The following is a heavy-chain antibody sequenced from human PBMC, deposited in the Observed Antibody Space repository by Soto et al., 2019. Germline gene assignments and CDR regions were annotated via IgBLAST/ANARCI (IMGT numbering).Heavy chain of an antibody. CDR1: GDSVSSNSAA. D-gene: IGHD6-13*01. CDR3: ARGSSSWYHLNYYGMDV. J-gene: IGHJ6*02. Sequence: SQTLSLTCAISGDSVSSNSAAWNWIRQSPSRGLEWLGRTYYRSKWYNDYAVSVKSRITINPDTSKNQFSLQLNSVTPEDTAVYYCARGSSSWYHLNYYGMDVSGQATTVTVSS. CDR2: TYYRSKWYN. V-gene: IGHV6-1*01.